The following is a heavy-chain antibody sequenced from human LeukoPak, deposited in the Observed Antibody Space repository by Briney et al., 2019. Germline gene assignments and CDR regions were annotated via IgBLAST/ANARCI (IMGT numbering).Heavy chain of an antibody. J-gene: IGHJ5*02. CDR1: GYTFTSYG. CDR2: ISAYNGNT. Sequence: GASVKVSCKASGYTFTSYGISWVRQAPGQGLEWMGWISAYNGNTNYAQKFQGRVTITADESTSTAYMELSSLRSDDTAVYYCARERAAVVNWFDPWGQGTLVTVSS. CDR3: ARERAAVVNWFDP. D-gene: IGHD6-13*01. V-gene: IGHV1-18*01.